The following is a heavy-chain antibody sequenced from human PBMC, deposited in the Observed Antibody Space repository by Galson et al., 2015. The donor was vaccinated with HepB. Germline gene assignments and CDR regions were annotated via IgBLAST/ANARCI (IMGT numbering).Heavy chain of an antibody. J-gene: IGHJ5*02. V-gene: IGHV1-46*01. CDR1: GYTFTSYY. CDR3: ARDWQTSYVLRFLEWSENKNWFDP. D-gene: IGHD3-3*01. Sequence: SVKVSCKASGYTFTSYYMHWVRQAPGQGLEWMGIINPSGGSTSYAQKFQGRVTMTRDTSTSTVYMELSSLRSEDTAVYYCARDWQTSYVLRFLEWSENKNWFDPWGQGTLVTVSS. CDR2: INPSGGST.